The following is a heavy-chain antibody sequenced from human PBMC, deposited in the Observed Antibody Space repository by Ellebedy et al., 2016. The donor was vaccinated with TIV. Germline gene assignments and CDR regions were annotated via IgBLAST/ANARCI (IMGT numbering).Heavy chain of an antibody. J-gene: IGHJ4*02. CDR2: ISGSGGST. Sequence: GGSLRLXCAASGFTFSSYAMSWVRQAPGKGLEWVSAISGSGGSTYYADSVKGRFTISRDNSKNTLYLQMNSLRAEDTAVYYCAKRPSLYCSGGSCDYWGQGTLVTVSS. D-gene: IGHD2-15*01. CDR3: AKRPSLYCSGGSCDY. V-gene: IGHV3-23*01. CDR1: GFTFSSYA.